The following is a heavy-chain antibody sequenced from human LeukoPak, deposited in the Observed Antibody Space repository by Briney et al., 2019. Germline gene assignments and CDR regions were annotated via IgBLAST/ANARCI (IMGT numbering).Heavy chain of an antibody. V-gene: IGHV4-59*12. D-gene: IGHD4-23*01. J-gene: IGHJ5*02. CDR3: ARRISFYGGNNNWFDP. CDR1: GGSISSYY. Sequence: PSETLSLTCTVSGGSISSYYWSWIRQPPGKGLEWIGYIYYSGTTNYNPSLKSRVTISVDTSKNQFSLKLSSVTAADTAVHYCARRISFYGGNNNWFDPWGQGTLVTVSS. CDR2: IYYSGTT.